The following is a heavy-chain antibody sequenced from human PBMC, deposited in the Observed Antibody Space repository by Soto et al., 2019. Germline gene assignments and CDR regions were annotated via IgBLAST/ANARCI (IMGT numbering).Heavy chain of an antibody. CDR1: SDSISSYY. CDR2: TDYSGNT. Sequence: QVQLQESGPGLVRPSETLSLTCTVSSDSISSYYWIWFRHPPGKGLEWIGYTDYSGNTNYNPSLKSRVTISGDTSKNQFSLRLSSVTAADTAVYYCARAVGDPLYYLDYWGQGTLVTVSS. V-gene: IGHV4-59*08. J-gene: IGHJ4*02. CDR3: ARAVGDPLYYLDY. D-gene: IGHD6-19*01.